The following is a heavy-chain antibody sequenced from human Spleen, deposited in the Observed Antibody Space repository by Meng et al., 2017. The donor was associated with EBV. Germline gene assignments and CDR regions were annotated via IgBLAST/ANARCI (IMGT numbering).Heavy chain of an antibody. D-gene: IGHD3-10*01. Sequence: QVQGGPSGAGVRKPGSSVKFSCWTSGGTFRSDAVSWVRQAPGQGLEWMGGLIPMSDAPHYAQKFQGRVTITADESTSTHYMHLSGLTSDDTAVYYCASESGRGFTPDYWGQGTLVTVSS. J-gene: IGHJ4*02. CDR3: ASESGRGFTPDY. CDR1: GGTFRSDA. CDR2: LIPMSDAP. V-gene: IGHV1-69*01.